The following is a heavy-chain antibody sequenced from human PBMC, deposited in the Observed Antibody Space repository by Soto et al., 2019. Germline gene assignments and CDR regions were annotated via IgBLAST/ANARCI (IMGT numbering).Heavy chain of an antibody. CDR2: IRRKANSYTT. V-gene: IGHV3-72*01. D-gene: IGHD6-19*01. CDR3: AMLVGWSGGSNDMDV. Sequence: EVQLVESGGGLVQPGGSLRLSCAASGLIFSDYHMDWVRQAPGKGLEWVGRIRRKANSYTTEYAASVKGRFTISRENSKTPLYLQMNSLKTEDTAVYYCAMLVGWSGGSNDMDVWGQGTTVTVSS. CDR1: GLIFSDYH. J-gene: IGHJ6*02.